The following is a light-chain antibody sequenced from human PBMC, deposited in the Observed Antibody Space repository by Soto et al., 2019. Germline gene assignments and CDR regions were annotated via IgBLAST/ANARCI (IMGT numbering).Light chain of an antibody. V-gene: IGKV3-20*01. CDR3: QQYASSIT. CDR1: QSVSTNY. Sequence: EMVLTQSPGTVSLSPGERATLSCRASQSVSTNYLAWYQQKPGQAPRLLIYRTSTRATGIPDRFSGSGSWTDFTLTISRLEPEDFAVYYCQQYASSITFGGGTKVDI. J-gene: IGKJ4*01. CDR2: RTS.